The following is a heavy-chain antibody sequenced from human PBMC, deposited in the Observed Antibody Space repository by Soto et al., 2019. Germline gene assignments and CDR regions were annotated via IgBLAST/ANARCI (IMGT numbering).Heavy chain of an antibody. CDR1: GFTFSSYA. CDR2: LSYSGSST. CDR3: AKDGPDSSGRWGFDY. J-gene: IGHJ4*02. Sequence: EVQLLESGGGLVQPGGSLRLSRAASGFTFSSYAMSWVRQAPGKGLEWVSGLSYSGSSTYYADSVKGRFTISRDKSKNTLYLQMDSLRAEDTAVYYCAKDGPDSSGRWGFDYWGQGTLVTVSS. D-gene: IGHD3-22*01. V-gene: IGHV3-23*01.